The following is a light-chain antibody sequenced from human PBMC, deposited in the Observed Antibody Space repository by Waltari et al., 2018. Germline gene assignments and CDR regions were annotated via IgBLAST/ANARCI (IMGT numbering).Light chain of an antibody. CDR3: QVWDSHTVV. CDR1: HIGTKA. J-gene: IGLJ2*01. CDR2: DDD. Sequence: SYVLTHLSSMSVTPGQTARIVCGGRHIGTKAVHWYQRKAGQAPLLVLHDDDTRPSGIPDRFSATNAGDTATLTISGVEAEDEADYFCQVWDSHTVVFGGGTNLTVL. V-gene: IGLV3-21*02.